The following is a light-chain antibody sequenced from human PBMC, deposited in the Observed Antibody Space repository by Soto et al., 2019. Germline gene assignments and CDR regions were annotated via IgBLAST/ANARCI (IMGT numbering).Light chain of an antibody. CDR3: QQSYINPWT. CDR1: QRVNNY. CDR2: AAS. Sequence: DVHMTQSASSLSASVGYRVTITCRASQRVNNYLNWYQQKPGEAPKLLISAASSLQIGVPSRFGGSGSGTDSTLAISGLQPEDFEIYYCQQSYINPWTFGQGTKVDIK. V-gene: IGKV1-39*01. J-gene: IGKJ1*01.